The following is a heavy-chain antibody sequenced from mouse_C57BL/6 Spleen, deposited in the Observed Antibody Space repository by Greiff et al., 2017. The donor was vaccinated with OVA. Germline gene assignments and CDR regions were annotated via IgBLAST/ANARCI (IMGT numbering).Heavy chain of an antibody. Sequence: EVHLVESGGGLVKPGGSLKLSCAASGFTFSDYGMHWVRQAPEKGLEWVAYISSGSSTIYYAATVKGRITISRDNAKNTLFLQMTSLRSEDTAMYYCARNSPDYDYAMDYWGQGTAVTVSS. CDR3: ARNSPDYDYAMDY. CDR1: GFTFSDYG. J-gene: IGHJ4*01. CDR2: ISSGSSTI. V-gene: IGHV5-17*01. D-gene: IGHD2-4*01.